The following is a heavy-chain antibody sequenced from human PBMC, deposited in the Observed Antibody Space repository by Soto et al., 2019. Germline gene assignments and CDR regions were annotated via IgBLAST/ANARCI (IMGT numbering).Heavy chain of an antibody. J-gene: IGHJ4*02. CDR1: GGSISTYF. CDR2: IYSSGST. CDR3: AREYYDISGYYQGSHFDF. V-gene: IGHV4-4*07. Sequence: SETLPLPGTVSGGSISTYFWSWIRQAAGKGLEWIGPIYSSGSTNYNPTLKSRVTMSVDTSKNQFSLKLSSVTAEDTAVSYCAREYYDISGYYQGSHFDFWGQGTLVTVSS. D-gene: IGHD3-22*01.